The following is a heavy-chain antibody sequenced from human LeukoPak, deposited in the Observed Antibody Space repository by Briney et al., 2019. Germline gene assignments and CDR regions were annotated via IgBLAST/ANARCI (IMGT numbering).Heavy chain of an antibody. CDR2: ISGSGGST. D-gene: IGHD3-10*01. Sequence: PGASLRLSCAASGFTFSGYAMSWVRQAPGKGLEWVSAISGSGGSTYYADSVKGRFTISRDNSKNTLYLQMNSLRAEDTAVYYCAKDWSSRFGESNWLDPWGQGTLVTVSS. V-gene: IGHV3-23*01. J-gene: IGHJ5*02. CDR3: AKDWSSRFGESNWLDP. CDR1: GFTFSGYA.